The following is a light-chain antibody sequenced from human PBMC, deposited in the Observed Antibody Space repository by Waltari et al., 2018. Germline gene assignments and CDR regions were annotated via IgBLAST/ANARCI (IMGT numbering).Light chain of an antibody. CDR3: QQHHSYPHT. V-gene: IGKV1-9*01. Sequence: DIQLTQSPSFLSAVVGDRVTITCRASQDINIFLAWYQQTPGKAPKLLIFAASDLQSGVPLRLSGTGSGTEFTLTISSLRPEDFATYYCQQHHSYPHTFGQGTTLAIK. CDR2: AAS. J-gene: IGKJ2*01. CDR1: QDINIF.